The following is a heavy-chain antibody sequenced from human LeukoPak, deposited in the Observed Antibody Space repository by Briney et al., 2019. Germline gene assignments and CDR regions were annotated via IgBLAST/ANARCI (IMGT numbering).Heavy chain of an antibody. J-gene: IGHJ4*02. CDR3: AREVSGWSQADC. CDR1: GLTFSTYW. D-gene: IGHD6-19*01. Sequence: SGGSLRLSCAASGLTFSTYWMYWVRQAPGKGLVWVSRINSDGSSTSYADSVKGRFTISRDNAKNTLYLQMDSLRDEDTAVYYCAREVSGWSQADCWGQGTLVTVSS. CDR2: INSDGSST. V-gene: IGHV3-74*01.